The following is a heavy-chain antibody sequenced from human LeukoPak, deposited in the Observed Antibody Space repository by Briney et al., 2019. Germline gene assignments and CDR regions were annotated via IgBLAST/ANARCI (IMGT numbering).Heavy chain of an antibody. V-gene: IGHV4-34*01. CDR2: INRSGST. CDR1: GGSFSGYY. Sequence: PSETPSLTCAVYGGSFSGYYWSWIRQPPGKGLEWIGEINRSGSTNYNPSLKSRVTISVDTSKNQFSLKLSSVTAADTAVYYCARAGRYSYGYKFDYWGQGTLVTVSS. D-gene: IGHD5-18*01. J-gene: IGHJ4*02. CDR3: ARAGRYSYGYKFDY.